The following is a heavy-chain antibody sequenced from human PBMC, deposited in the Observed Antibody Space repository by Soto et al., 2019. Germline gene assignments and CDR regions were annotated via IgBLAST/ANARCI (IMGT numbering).Heavy chain of an antibody. CDR1: GLIVSRHG. J-gene: IGHJ4*02. CDR2: IVSDGRTQ. CDR3: ARDDVNPDDGFDY. V-gene: IGHV3-33*01. Sequence: QVQLVESGGGVVQPGSSLRLLCEASGLIVSRHGMHWVRRAPGQGQEWLAVIVSDGRTQAYADSLKGRFTISRDNYKKTLDLQMNRRRDEGAAGYSFARDDVNPDDGFDYWGLGTVVTVSS. D-gene: IGHD1-1*01.